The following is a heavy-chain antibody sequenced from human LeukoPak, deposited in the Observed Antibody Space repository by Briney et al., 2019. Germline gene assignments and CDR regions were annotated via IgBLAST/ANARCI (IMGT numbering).Heavy chain of an antibody. CDR2: ISSSSNYI. Sequence: PGGSLRLSCAASGFTFRRYGMTWVRQAPGKGLEWVSSISSSSNYIYYADSVKGRFTISRDNAKNSLYLQMSSLRAEDTAVYYCASLVYCGADCYTDYWGQGTLVTVSS. CDR1: GFTFRRYG. V-gene: IGHV3-21*01. CDR3: ASLVYCGADCYTDY. D-gene: IGHD2-21*02. J-gene: IGHJ4*02.